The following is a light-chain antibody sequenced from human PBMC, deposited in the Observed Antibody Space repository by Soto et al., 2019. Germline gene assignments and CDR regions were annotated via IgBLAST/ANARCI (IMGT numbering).Light chain of an antibody. CDR1: QSVSYN. Sequence: EIVLTQSPGTLSLSPGERATLSCRASQSVSYNLAWYQQKPGQAPRLLIYGASTRATGIPARFSGSGSGTEFTLTISSLQSEDFAVYYCQQYNNWPPFTFGPGTKVDIK. CDR2: GAS. V-gene: IGKV3-15*01. J-gene: IGKJ3*01. CDR3: QQYNNWPPFT.